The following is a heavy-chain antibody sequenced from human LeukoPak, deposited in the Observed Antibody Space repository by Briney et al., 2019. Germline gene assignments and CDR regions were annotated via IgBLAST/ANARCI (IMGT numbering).Heavy chain of an antibody. Sequence: GGSLRLSCAASGFTFSTYTMNWVRQAPGKGLEWVSTIYSSGDTYSADSVKGRFSVSRDSFNNLLFLQMNNLTVEDTAVYYCARGYGGNYFDYWGQGTLVTVSS. CDR3: ARGYGGNYFDY. V-gene: IGHV3-23*01. CDR2: IYSSGDT. CDR1: GFTFSTYT. J-gene: IGHJ4*02. D-gene: IGHD4-23*01.